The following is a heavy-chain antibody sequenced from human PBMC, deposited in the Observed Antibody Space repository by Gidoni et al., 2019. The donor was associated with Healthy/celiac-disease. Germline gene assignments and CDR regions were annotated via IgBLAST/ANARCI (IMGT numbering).Heavy chain of an antibody. CDR1: GDSVSSTSAA. CDR3: ARGGIAVAGPPFDY. CDR2: TYYRSKWYN. D-gene: IGHD6-19*01. V-gene: IGHV6-1*01. J-gene: IGHJ4*02. Sequence: QVQLQQSGPGLVKPSQTLSLPCAISGDSVSSTSAAWNWIRQSPSRGLEWLGRTYYRSKWYNDYAVSVKSRITINPDTSKNQFSLQLNSVTPEDTAVYYCARGGIAVAGPPFDYWGQGTLVTVSS.